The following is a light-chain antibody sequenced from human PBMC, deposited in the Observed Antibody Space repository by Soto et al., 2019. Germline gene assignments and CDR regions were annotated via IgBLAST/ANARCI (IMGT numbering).Light chain of an antibody. J-gene: IGLJ1*01. V-gene: IGLV2-14*03. CDR2: EVS. Sequence: HSALTQPASVSGSPGQSITISCTGTSSDVGAYDFVSWYQQHPDKAPKLMIYEVSNRPSGVSHRFSGSKSVNTATLTISGLQAEDEADYYCSSYTTSSTRVFGTGTKLTVL. CDR1: SSDVGAYDF. CDR3: SSYTTSSTRV.